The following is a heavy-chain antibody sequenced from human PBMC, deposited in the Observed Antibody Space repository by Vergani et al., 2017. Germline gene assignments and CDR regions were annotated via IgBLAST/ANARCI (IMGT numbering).Heavy chain of an antibody. CDR3: ARHHYVILTGYSLFDY. CDR2: IYYSGST. CDR1: GGSISSYY. Sequence: QVQLQESGPGLVKPSETLSLTCTVSGGSISSYYWSWIRQPPGKGLEWIGYIYYSGSTNYNPSLKSRVTISVDTSKNQFSLKLSTVTAADTAVYYCARHHYVILTGYSLFDYWGQGTLVTVSS. V-gene: IGHV4-59*01. D-gene: IGHD3-9*01. J-gene: IGHJ4*02.